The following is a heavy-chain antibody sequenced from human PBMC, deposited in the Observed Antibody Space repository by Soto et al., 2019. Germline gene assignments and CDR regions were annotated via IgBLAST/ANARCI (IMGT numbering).Heavy chain of an antibody. CDR1: GYTFTSYA. CDR2: INAGNGNT. CDR3: AREYDTSGYFFDY. D-gene: IGHD3-22*01. J-gene: IGHJ4*02. V-gene: IGHV1-3*01. Sequence: ASVKVSCKAAGYTFTSYAMHWVRQAPGQRPEWMGWINAGNGNTKYSQNFQGRVTITRDTSASTAYMELSSLRSEDTAVYYCAREYDTSGYFFDYWGQGTLVTVSS.